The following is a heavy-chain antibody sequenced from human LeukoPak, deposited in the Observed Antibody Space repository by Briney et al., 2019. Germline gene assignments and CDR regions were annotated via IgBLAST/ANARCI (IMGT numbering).Heavy chain of an antibody. V-gene: IGHV1-69*05. CDR1: GGTFSSYA. CDR2: IIPIFGTA. CDR3: ASRPEGYYYDGSGYFDY. D-gene: IGHD3-22*01. Sequence: SVKVSCKASGGTFSSYAISWVRQAPGQGLEWMGGIIPIFGTANYAQKFQGRVTITTDESTSTAYMELSSLRSEDTAVYYCASRPEGYYYDGSGYFDYWGQGTLVTVSS. J-gene: IGHJ4*02.